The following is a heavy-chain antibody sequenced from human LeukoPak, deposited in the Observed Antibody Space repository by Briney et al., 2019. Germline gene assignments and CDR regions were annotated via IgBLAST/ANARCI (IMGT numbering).Heavy chain of an antibody. Sequence: ASVKVSCKASGYTFTGYYMHWVRQAPGQGLEWMGWINPNSGGTNYAQKFQGRVTMTRDTSIRTAYMDLARLRSDDTAAYYCAISTQPGVEKATILGYWGQGTLVTVSS. CDR2: INPNSGGT. D-gene: IGHD5-24*01. J-gene: IGHJ4*02. V-gene: IGHV1-2*02. CDR1: GYTFTGYY. CDR3: AISTQPGVEKATILGY.